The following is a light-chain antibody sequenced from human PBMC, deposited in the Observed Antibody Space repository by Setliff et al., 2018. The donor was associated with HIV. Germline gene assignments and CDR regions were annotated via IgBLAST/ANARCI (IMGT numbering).Light chain of an antibody. CDR1: SSDVGAYNF. CDR3: CSYAGSNNYV. CDR2: DVY. Sequence: QSALAQPRSVSGSPGQSVTFSCTGSSSDVGAYNFVSWYQQLPGKAPKLIIYDVYRRPSGVPDRFSGSKSGNTASLTISGLQAEDEADYYCCSYAGSNNYVFGTGTKVTVL. J-gene: IGLJ1*01. V-gene: IGLV2-11*01.